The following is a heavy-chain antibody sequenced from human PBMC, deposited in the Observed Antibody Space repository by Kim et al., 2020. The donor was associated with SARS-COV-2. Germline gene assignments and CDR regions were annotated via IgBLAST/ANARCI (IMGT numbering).Heavy chain of an antibody. V-gene: IGHV4-39*01. D-gene: IGHD4-17*01. CDR2: IYYSGST. J-gene: IGHJ3*02. CDR1: GGSISSSSYY. Sequence: SETLSLTCTVSGGSISSSSYYWGWIRQPPGKGLEWIGSIYYSGSTYYNPSLKSRVTISVDTSKNQFSLKLSSVTAADTAVYYCARQKWGFNDYGDSLGAFDIWGQGTMVTVSS. CDR3: ARQKWGFNDYGDSLGAFDI.